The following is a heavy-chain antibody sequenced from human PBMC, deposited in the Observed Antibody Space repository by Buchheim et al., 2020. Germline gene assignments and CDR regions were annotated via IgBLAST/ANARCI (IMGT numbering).Heavy chain of an antibody. D-gene: IGHD3-10*01. V-gene: IGHV3-23*01. CDR2: ISSGGDDT. CDR1: GFNFPSYG. Sequence: EVQLLQSGGGLVQPGGSLRLSCVASGFNFPSYGMNWVRQAPGKGLEWVSAISSGGDDTFYADSVKGRFTISRESSKNTLYLQLNSLRAEDTAVYYCAKFIWAVSDYFYYGMDVWGQGTT. CDR3: AKFIWAVSDYFYYGMDV. J-gene: IGHJ6*02.